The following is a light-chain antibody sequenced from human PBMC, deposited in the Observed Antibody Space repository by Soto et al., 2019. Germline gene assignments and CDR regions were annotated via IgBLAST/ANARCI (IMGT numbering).Light chain of an antibody. CDR2: GAS. J-gene: IGKJ1*01. Sequence: EIVLTQSPGTLSSSPGERATLSCRASQSVTSNYLAWYQQKPGQAPRLLIFGASIRATGLPDRFSGGGSGTDFTLTISRLEPEDCAVYYCQQYGSSPGTFGQGTKVEVK. CDR3: QQYGSSPGT. CDR1: QSVTSNY. V-gene: IGKV3-20*01.